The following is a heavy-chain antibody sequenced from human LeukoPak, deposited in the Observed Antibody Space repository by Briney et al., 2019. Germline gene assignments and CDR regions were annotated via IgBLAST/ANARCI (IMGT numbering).Heavy chain of an antibody. CDR2: INPNSGGT. J-gene: IGHJ4*02. V-gene: IGHV1-2*02. CDR3: ARDRGGWYAVSY. CDR1: GYTFTGYY. D-gene: IGHD6-19*01. Sequence: ASVKVSCKASGYTFTGYYMHWVRQAPGQGLEWMGWINPNSGGTNYAQKFQGRVTMTRDTSISTAYMELSRLRSDDTAVYYCARDRGGWYAVSYWGQGTLVTVSS.